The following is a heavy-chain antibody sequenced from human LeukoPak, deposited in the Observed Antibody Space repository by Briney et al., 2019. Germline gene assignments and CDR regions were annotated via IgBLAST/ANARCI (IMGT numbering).Heavy chain of an antibody. CDR2: IKWDGGST. V-gene: IGHV3-23*01. D-gene: IGHD3-10*01. J-gene: IGHJ2*01. CDR3: AKDGGITMVHLYYWYFDL. CDR1: GFTFGDHG. Sequence: GGSLRLSCAASGFTFGDHGMRWVRQAPGKGLEWVFGIKWDGGSTYYADSVKGRFTISRDNSKNTLYLQMNSLRAEDTAVYYCAKDGGITMVHLYYWYFDLWGRGTLVTVSS.